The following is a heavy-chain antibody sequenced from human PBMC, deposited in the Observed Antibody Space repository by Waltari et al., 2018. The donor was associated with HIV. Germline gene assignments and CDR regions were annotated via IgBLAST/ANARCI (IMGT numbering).Heavy chain of an antibody. J-gene: IGHJ3*02. CDR1: GGSISSYY. Sequence: QVQLQESGPGLVKPSETLSLTCTVSGGSISSYYWSWIRQPAGTGLEWMGRIYTSGSTNSNPSRKSRASMSVDTSKNQFSLKLGSGTAADTAVYYCARDLYYYGSGSRSAPAFDIWGQGTMVTGSS. CDR3: ARDLYYYGSGSRSAPAFDI. CDR2: IYTSGST. V-gene: IGHV4-4*07. D-gene: IGHD3-10*01.